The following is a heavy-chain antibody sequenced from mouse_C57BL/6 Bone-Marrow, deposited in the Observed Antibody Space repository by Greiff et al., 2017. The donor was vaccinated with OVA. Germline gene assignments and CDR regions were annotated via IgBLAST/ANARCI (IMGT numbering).Heavy chain of an antibody. D-gene: IGHD1-2*01. CDR3: AREELRLRW. J-gene: IGHJ3*02. V-gene: IGHV1-26*01. CDR2: INPNNGGT. Sequence: EVQLQQSGPELVKPGASVKISCKASGYTFTDYYMNWVKQSHGKSLEWIGDINPNNGGTSYNQKFKGKATLTVDKSSSTAYMELRSLTSEDSAVYYCAREELRLRWWGQGTLVTVSA. CDR1: GYTFTDYY.